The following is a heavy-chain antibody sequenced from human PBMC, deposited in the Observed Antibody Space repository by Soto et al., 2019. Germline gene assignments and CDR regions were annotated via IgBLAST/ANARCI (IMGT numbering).Heavy chain of an antibody. D-gene: IGHD2-21*01. CDR2: ISYSGDT. CDR1: GDAITNSY. CDR3: ARGPLGGRGYYRGMDV. J-gene: IGHJ6*02. Sequence: QVQLQESGPGLVKPSETLSLTCSVSGDAITNSYWSWIRQPPEKGLEWIGFISYSGDTNYSPSLKSRVTIRRDTSKSHLSLDLTSVDAADTAVYFCARGPLGGRGYYRGMDVWGQGTTVIVPS. V-gene: IGHV4-59*01.